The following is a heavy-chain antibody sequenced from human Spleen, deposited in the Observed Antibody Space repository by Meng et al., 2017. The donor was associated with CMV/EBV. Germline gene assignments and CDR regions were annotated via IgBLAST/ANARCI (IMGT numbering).Heavy chain of an antibody. CDR1: GFTFSSYS. J-gene: IGHJ3*02. Sequence: LSLTCAASGFTFSSYSMNWVRQAPGKGLEWVSYISSSSSTIYYADSVKGRFTISRDNAKNTLSLQMNSLRAEDTAVYYCVRESSGWYDDAFDIWGQGTMVTVSS. D-gene: IGHD6-19*01. CDR3: VRESSGWYDDAFDI. V-gene: IGHV3-48*04. CDR2: ISSSSSTI.